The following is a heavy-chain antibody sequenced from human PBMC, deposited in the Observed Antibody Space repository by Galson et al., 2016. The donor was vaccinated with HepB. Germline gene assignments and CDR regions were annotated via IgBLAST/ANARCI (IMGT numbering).Heavy chain of an antibody. CDR2: IYPGDSDT. Sequence: QSGAEVKTPGESLKISCKGSGYSFTHYWIAWVRQMPGKGLEGMGIIYPGDSDTKYSTSFQGPVTISDDNSISTAYLQWSSLKASDTAIYYCARGGYCTSTSCYGPGYYWVQGTLVTVSS. J-gene: IGHJ4*02. CDR3: ARGGYCTSTSCYGPGYY. CDR1: GYSFTHYW. V-gene: IGHV5-51*01. D-gene: IGHD2-2*01.